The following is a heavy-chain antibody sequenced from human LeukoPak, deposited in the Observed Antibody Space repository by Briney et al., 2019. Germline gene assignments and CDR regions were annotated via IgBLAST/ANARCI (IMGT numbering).Heavy chain of an antibody. V-gene: IGHV3-21*01. CDR1: GFTFSSYS. J-gene: IGHJ5*02. D-gene: IGHD4-17*01. CDR2: VSSSSSYI. Sequence: GGSLRLSCAASGFTFSSYSMNWVRQAPGKGLEWVSSVSSSSSYIYYADSVKGRFTISRDNAKNSLYLQMNSLRAEDTAVYYCARDMYDYGDYAWGQGTLVTVSS. CDR3: ARDMYDYGDYA.